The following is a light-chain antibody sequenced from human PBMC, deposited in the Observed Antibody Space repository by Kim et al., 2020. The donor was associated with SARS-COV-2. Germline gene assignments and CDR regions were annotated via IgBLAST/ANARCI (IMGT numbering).Light chain of an antibody. CDR1: QSVSSSY. Sequence: EIVMTQSPATLSLSPGERATLSCRASQSVSSSYLSWYQQKSGQAPRLLIYGASTRATGIPARFSGSGSGTDFTLTISSLQPEDFAVYYCQQDYNSWTFGQGTKVEIK. V-gene: IGKV3D-7*01. J-gene: IGKJ1*01. CDR2: GAS. CDR3: QQDYNSWT.